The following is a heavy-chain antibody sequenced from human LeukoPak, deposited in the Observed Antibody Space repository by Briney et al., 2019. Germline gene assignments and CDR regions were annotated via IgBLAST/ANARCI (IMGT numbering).Heavy chain of an antibody. CDR2: IIPIFGTA. CDR1: GGTFSSYA. J-gene: IGHJ5*02. CDR3: ARDGAAAGINLFDP. Sequence: ASVKVSCKASGGTFSSYAISWVRQAPGQGLEWMGGIIPIFGTANYAQKFQGRVTITADKSTSTAYMELSSLRSEDTAVYYCARDGAAAGINLFDPWGQGTLATVSS. D-gene: IGHD6-13*01. V-gene: IGHV1-69*06.